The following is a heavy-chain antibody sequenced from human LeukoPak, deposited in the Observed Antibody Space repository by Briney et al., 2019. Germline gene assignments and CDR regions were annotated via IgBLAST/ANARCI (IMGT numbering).Heavy chain of an antibody. CDR3: ARARSSSGYGDAFDI. Sequence: GGSLRLSCAASGFTFSSYWMSWVRQARGKVLEWVANIKQDGSEKYYVDSVKGRFTISRHNAKNSLYLQMNSLRPEDTAVYYCARARSSSGYGDAFDIWGQGTMVTVSS. V-gene: IGHV3-7*01. D-gene: IGHD5-18*01. J-gene: IGHJ3*02. CDR2: IKQDGSEK. CDR1: GFTFSSYW.